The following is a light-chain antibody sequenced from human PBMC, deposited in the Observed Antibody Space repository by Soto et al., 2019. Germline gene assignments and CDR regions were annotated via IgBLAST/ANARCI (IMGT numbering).Light chain of an antibody. CDR2: GAS. Sequence: EIVLTQSPGTLSLSPGERATLSCRASQSVSFSYLAWYQQKPGQAPRILIYGASSRDTGIPDRFSGSGSGPDFTLTIIRLEPEDFAVYYWQQYGSSPHTFGGGTKVEIK. CDR3: QQYGSSPHT. V-gene: IGKV3-20*01. J-gene: IGKJ4*01. CDR1: QSVSFSY.